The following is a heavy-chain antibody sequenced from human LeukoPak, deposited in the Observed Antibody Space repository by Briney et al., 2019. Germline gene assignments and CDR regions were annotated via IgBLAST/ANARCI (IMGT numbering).Heavy chain of an antibody. J-gene: IGHJ4*02. CDR3: AREIDRDGYNRFFDY. D-gene: IGHD5-24*01. CDR1: GYTFTTYT. Sequence: GALVKVSCKASGYTFTTYTMHWVRQAPGQRLEWMGWINAGNGNTKYSQKLQGRVTITRDTSASTAYMDLSSLRSEDTAVYYCAREIDRDGYNRFFDYWGQGTLVTVSS. CDR2: INAGNGNT. V-gene: IGHV1-3*01.